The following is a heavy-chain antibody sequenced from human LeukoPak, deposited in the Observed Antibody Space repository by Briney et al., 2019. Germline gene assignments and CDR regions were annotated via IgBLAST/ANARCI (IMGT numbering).Heavy chain of an antibody. CDR3: ARDASIAAAGDNWFDP. D-gene: IGHD6-13*01. CDR1: GGSISSYY. CDR2: IYTSGST. J-gene: IGHJ5*02. Sequence: SETLSLTCTVSGGSISSYYWSWIRQPAGTGLEWIGRIYTSGSTNYNPSLKSRVTISVDTSKNQFSLKLSYVTAADTAVYYCARDASIAAAGDNWFDPWGQGTLVTVSS. V-gene: IGHV4-4*07.